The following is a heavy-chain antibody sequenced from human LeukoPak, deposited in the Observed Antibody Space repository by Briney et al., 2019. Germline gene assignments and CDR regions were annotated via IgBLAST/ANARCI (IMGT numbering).Heavy chain of an antibody. Sequence: ASVKVSCKASGYTFTGYYMHWVRQAPGQGLEWMGWINPNSGGTNYAQKFQGRVTMTRDTSISTAYMELRSLRSDDTAVYYCARDHCSGGSCYSDYWGQGTLVTVSS. CDR2: INPNSGGT. V-gene: IGHV1-2*02. J-gene: IGHJ4*02. D-gene: IGHD2-15*01. CDR3: ARDHCSGGSCYSDY. CDR1: GYTFTGYY.